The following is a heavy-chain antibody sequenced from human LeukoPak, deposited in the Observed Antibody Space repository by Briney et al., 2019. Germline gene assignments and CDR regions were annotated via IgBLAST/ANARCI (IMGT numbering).Heavy chain of an antibody. CDR2: SIGTPDST. CDR1: GFTFNGYA. D-gene: IGHD3-3*02. J-gene: IGHJ3*01. Sequence: GGSLRLSCAASGFTFNGYAMYWVRQAPGRGLEWVSSIGTPDSTHYSNSVKGRFTTSRDDSKNTVFLQMNSLRAEDSATYYCAKDRENGNGIWDAFDVWGQGTVVTVSS. V-gene: IGHV3-23*01. CDR3: AKDRENGNGIWDAFDV.